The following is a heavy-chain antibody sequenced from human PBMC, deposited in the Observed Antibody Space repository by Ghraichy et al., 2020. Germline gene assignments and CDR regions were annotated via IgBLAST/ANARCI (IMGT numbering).Heavy chain of an antibody. J-gene: IGHJ4*02. CDR3: ATTPRGYSSSWDDY. D-gene: IGHD6-13*01. CDR2: FDPEDVET. CDR1: GYTLTELS. Sequence: ASVKVSCKVSGYTLTELSMHWVRQAPGKGLEWMGGFDPEDVETIYAQKFQGRVTMTEDTSTDTAYMELSSLRSEDTAVYYCATTPRGYSSSWDDYWGQGTLVTVSS. V-gene: IGHV1-24*01.